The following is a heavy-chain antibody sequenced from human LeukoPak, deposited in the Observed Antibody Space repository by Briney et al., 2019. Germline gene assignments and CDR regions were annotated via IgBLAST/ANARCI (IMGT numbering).Heavy chain of an antibody. V-gene: IGHV3-11*04. CDR3: ARALHRLRFLVGGDY. CDR2: ISSSGSTI. J-gene: IGHJ4*02. D-gene: IGHD3-3*01. CDR1: GFTFSDYY. Sequence: GGSLRLSCAASGFTFSDYYMSWIRQAPGKGLEWVSYISSSGSTIYYADSVKGRFTISRDNSKNTLYLQMNSLRAEDTAVYYCARALHRLRFLVGGDYWGQGTLVTVSS.